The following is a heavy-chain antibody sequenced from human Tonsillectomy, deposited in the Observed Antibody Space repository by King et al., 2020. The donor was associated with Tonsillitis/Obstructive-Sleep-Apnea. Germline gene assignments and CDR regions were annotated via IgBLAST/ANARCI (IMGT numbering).Heavy chain of an antibody. CDR2: IYHSGRT. V-gene: IGHV4-4*02. CDR1: GGSTSSSNW. D-gene: IGHD3-3*01. Sequence: QLQESGPGLVKPSGTLSLTCAVSGGSTSSSNWWSWVRQPPGKGLEWIGGIYHSGRTNYNPPLQSRVTLSVDKSKNQFSLKLSSLPAADTAVYFCARSTPLTILGPENTSWFDPWGQGTLVTVSS. CDR3: ARSTPLTILGPENTSWFDP. J-gene: IGHJ5*02.